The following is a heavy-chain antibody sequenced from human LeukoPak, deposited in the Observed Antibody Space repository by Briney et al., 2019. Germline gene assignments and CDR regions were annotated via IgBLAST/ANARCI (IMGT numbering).Heavy chain of an antibody. CDR2: ISAYSGNT. CDR1: GYTFTSYG. J-gene: IGHJ6*02. CDR3: ARDHGSYYYYYGMDV. Sequence: ASVKVSCKASGYTFTSYGISWVRQAPGQGLEWMGWISAYSGNTNYAQKLQGRVTMTTDTSTSTAYMELRSLRSDDTAVYYCARDHGSYYYYYGMDVWGQGTTVTVSS. V-gene: IGHV1-18*01. D-gene: IGHD1-26*01.